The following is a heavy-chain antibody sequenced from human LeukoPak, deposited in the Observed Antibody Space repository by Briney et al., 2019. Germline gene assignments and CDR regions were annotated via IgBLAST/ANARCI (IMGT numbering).Heavy chain of an antibody. CDR1: GGYISSTSYY. Sequence: SETLSLTCTVSGGYISSTSYYWGWIRQPPGKGLEWIGSIYRSGSTNYNPSLKSRVTISVDTSNNQFSLKLTSVTAADTAVYYCARGDCSSTICYSPMDVWGKGTTVTVSS. D-gene: IGHD2-2*01. CDR3: ARGDCSSTICYSPMDV. V-gene: IGHV4-39*07. J-gene: IGHJ6*03. CDR2: IYRSGST.